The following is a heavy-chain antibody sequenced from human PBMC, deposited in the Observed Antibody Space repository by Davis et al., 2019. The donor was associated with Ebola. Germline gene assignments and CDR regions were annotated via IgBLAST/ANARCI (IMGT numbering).Heavy chain of an antibody. V-gene: IGHV4-4*07. CDR1: GGSISNYY. CDR3: TREDYYYYNAMDV. Sequence: PSETLSLTCSVSGGSISNYYWSWNRQPADKGLEWIGRIYASGITNYNPSLKSRVTMSVDTSKNQYSLRLSSVTAADTAVYYCTREDYYYYNAMDVWSQGTTITVSS. CDR2: IYASGIT. J-gene: IGHJ6*02.